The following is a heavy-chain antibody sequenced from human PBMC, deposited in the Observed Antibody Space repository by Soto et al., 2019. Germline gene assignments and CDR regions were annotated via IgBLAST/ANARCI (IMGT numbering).Heavy chain of an antibody. CDR2: INPETGGT. J-gene: IGHJ6*02. CDR1: GYTFTGYY. Sequence: QVQLVQSGADVKTPGASVRVSCKASGYTFTGYYVHWVREAPGQGLELMGWINPETGGTSYAQKFQGRGTLSRDTSIKTAYLELSRLRFAGAAVYFCARERYQVISDGMDVWGQGTTVTVSS. V-gene: IGHV1-2*02. D-gene: IGHD2-2*01. CDR3: ARERYQVISDGMDV.